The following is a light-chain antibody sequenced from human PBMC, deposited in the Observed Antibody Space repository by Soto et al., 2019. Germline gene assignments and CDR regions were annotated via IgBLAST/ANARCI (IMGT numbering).Light chain of an antibody. CDR2: DAS. CDR1: QSISSW. J-gene: IGKJ1*01. Sequence: DIQMTQSPSTLSASVGDRVTITCRASQSISSWLAWYQQKPGKAPKPLIYDASSLESGVPSRFSGSESRTEFTLTISSLQPDDFETDYCQQYNSYWTFGQGTKLGIK. V-gene: IGKV1-5*01. CDR3: QQYNSYWT.